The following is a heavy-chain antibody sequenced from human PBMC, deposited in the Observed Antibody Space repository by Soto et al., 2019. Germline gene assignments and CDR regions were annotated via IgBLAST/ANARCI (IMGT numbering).Heavy chain of an antibody. CDR3: ARDPLWGTAMVLWYFDL. V-gene: IGHV3-30-3*01. CDR2: ISYDGSNK. Sequence: QVQLVESGGGVVQPGRSLRLSWAASGFTFSRYVMHWVRQAPGKGLEWVAVISYDGSNKYYADSVKGRFTISRDNSKNTLYLQMNSLRAEDTAVHYCARDPLWGTAMVLWYFDLWGRGTLVTDSS. D-gene: IGHD5-18*01. CDR1: GFTFSRYV. J-gene: IGHJ2*01.